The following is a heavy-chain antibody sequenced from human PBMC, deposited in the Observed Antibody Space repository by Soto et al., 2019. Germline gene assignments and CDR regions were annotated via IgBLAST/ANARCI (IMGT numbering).Heavy chain of an antibody. V-gene: IGHV1-69*13. J-gene: IGHJ4*02. D-gene: IGHD3-22*01. Sequence: ASVKVSCKASGGTFSRYAISWVRQAPGQGLEWMGGIIPLFGKANYAQKFQGRVTITADESTSTAYMELSSLRSEDTAVYYCARDGPLYDSSGYYYLYWGQGTLVTVSS. CDR2: IIPLFGKA. CDR1: GGTFSRYA. CDR3: ARDGPLYDSSGYYYLY.